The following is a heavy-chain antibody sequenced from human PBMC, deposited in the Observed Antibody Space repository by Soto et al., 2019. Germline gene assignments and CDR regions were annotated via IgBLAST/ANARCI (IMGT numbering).Heavy chain of an antibody. CDR2: IYYSGST. CDR3: ARGRLTTTVTTFWFDP. D-gene: IGHD4-17*01. Sequence: SETLSLTCTVSGGSISSGGYYWGWIRQHPGKGLEWIGYIYYSGSTYYNPSLKSRVTISVDTSKNQFSLKLSSVTAADTAVYYCARGRLTTTVTTFWFDPWGQGTLVTVSS. CDR1: GGSISSGGYY. V-gene: IGHV4-31*03. J-gene: IGHJ5*02.